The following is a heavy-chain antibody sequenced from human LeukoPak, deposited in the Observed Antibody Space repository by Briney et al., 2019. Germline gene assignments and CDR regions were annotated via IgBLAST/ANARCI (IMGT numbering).Heavy chain of an antibody. J-gene: IGHJ5*02. D-gene: IGHD3-10*01. CDR3: VLLGTMVRGVTSTNWFDP. V-gene: IGHV4-34*01. CDR1: GGSFSGYY. CDR2: INHSGST. Sequence: PSETLSPTCAVYGGSFSGYYWSWIRQPPGKGLEWIGEINHSGSTNYNPSLKSRVTISVDTSKNQFSLKLSSVTAADTAVYYCVLLGTMVRGVTSTNWFDPWGQGTLVTVSS.